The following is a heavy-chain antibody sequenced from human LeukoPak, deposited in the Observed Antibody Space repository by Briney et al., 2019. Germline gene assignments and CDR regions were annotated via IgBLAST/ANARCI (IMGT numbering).Heavy chain of an antibody. CDR3: ARDPFPPYCGGDCYPENYFDY. Sequence: GASVKVSCKASGYTFTSYAMHWVRQAPGQRLEWMGWINAGNGNTKYSQKFQGRVTITRDTSASTAYMGLSSLRSEDTAVYYCARDPFPPYCGGDCYPENYFDYWGQGTLVTVSS. CDR2: INAGNGNT. J-gene: IGHJ4*02. V-gene: IGHV1-3*01. D-gene: IGHD2-21*02. CDR1: GYTFTSYA.